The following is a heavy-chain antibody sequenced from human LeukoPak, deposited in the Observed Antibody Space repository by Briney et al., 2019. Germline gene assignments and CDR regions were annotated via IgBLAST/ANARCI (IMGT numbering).Heavy chain of an antibody. J-gene: IGHJ5*01. CDR3: ARRYCSGGSCYDWFDS. CDR1: GFTFSSYT. V-gene: IGHV3-21*01. Sequence: PGGSLRLSCAASGFTFSSYTMNWVRQAPGKGLEWVSSISSSSICIYYADSLKGRFTVSRDNAKNSIYLQMNSLRAEDTAVYYYARRYCSGGSCYDWFDSWGQGTLVTVSS. D-gene: IGHD2-15*01. CDR2: ISSSSICI.